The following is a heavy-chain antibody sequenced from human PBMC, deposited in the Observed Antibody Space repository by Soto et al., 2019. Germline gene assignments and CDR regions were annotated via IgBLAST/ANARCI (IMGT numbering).Heavy chain of an antibody. V-gene: IGHV3-48*02. CDR1: GFTFSSYS. CDR2: ISSSSTGM. CDR3: TRAGRGAVVVGDLGYFYYGMDV. D-gene: IGHD2-15*01. J-gene: IGHJ6*02. Sequence: GGSLRLSCAASGFTFSSYSMKWVRQAPGKGLEWVSHISSSSTGMYYADSVKGRFIVSRDNAKNSLYLQMNNLGDEDTAVYYCTRAGRGAVVVGDLGYFYYGMDVWGQGTTVTVSS.